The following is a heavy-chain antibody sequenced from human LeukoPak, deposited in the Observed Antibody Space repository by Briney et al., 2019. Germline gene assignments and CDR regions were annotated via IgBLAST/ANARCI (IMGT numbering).Heavy chain of an antibody. CDR3: ARTGYSYGYLWAFDI. Sequence: ASVKVSCKASGYTFTSYGISWVRQAPGQGLEWMGWISAYNGNTNYAQKLQGRVTMTTDTSTSTAYMELRSLRSDDTAVYYCARTGYSYGYLWAFDIWGQGTMVTVSS. CDR2: ISAYNGNT. V-gene: IGHV1-18*01. J-gene: IGHJ3*02. D-gene: IGHD5-18*01. CDR1: GYTFTSYG.